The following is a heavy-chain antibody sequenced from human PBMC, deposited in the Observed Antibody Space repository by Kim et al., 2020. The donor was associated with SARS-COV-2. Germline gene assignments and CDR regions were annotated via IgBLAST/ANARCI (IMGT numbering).Heavy chain of an antibody. J-gene: IGHJ3*02. D-gene: IGHD3-22*01. CDR3: ARGSYYYDSSGYYYDAFDM. Sequence: GGSLRLSCAASGFTFSSYGMHWVRQAPGKGLEWVAVISYDGSNKYYADSVKGRFTISRDNSKNTLYLQMNSLRAEDTAVYYCARGSYYYDSSGYYYDAFDMWGQGTMVTVSS. CDR2: ISYDGSNK. V-gene: IGHV3-33*05. CDR1: GFTFSSYG.